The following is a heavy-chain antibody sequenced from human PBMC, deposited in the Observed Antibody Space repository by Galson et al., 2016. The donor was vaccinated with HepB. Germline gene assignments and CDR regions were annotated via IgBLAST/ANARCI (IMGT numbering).Heavy chain of an antibody. D-gene: IGHD2-2*01. J-gene: IGHJ4*02. CDR2: IKQDGSEK. CDR3: ARDPSSWYYFDY. Sequence: SLRLSCAASGFTFSDYWMHWVRQAPGKGLEWVANIKQDGSEKYYVDSVKGRCTISRDNDKNSLYLQMKSLRDEDTAVYFCARDPSSWYYFDYWGQGTLVTASS. CDR1: GFTFSDYW. V-gene: IGHV3-7*03.